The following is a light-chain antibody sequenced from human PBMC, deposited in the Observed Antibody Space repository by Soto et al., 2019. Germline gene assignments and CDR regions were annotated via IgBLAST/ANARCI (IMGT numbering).Light chain of an antibody. CDR3: QSYDSSLSVVV. CDR2: DNN. V-gene: IGLV1-40*01. CDR1: SSDIGAGYD. Sequence: QSVLTQTPSVSGAPGQRVTISCTGSSSDIGAGYDVNWYQQLPGTAPKLLIYDNNNRPSGVPDRFSGSKSGTSASLAITGLQAEDEADYYCQSYDSSLSVVVFGGGTQLTVL. J-gene: IGLJ2*01.